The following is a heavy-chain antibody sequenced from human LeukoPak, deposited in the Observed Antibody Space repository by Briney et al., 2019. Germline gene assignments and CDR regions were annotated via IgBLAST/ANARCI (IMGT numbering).Heavy chain of an antibody. Sequence: SETLSLTCTVSGGSISSHSWSWIRQPPGKGLEWLGYVSYTGTTNYNPSLKSRVTMPMDASKNHFSLKLSSVTAADTAVYYCATRQLGIVPHYFDYWGQGTLVTVSS. J-gene: IGHJ4*02. D-gene: IGHD6-13*01. CDR3: ATRQLGIVPHYFDY. CDR2: VSYTGTT. CDR1: GGSISSHS. V-gene: IGHV4-59*11.